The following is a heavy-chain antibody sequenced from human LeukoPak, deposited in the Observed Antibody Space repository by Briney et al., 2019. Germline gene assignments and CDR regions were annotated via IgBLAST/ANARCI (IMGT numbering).Heavy chain of an antibody. CDR3: ASLLYSSSPEIVY. D-gene: IGHD6-13*01. Sequence: KPSETLSPTCTVSGGSISSSSYYWGWIRQPPGKGPEWIGSIYYSGSTYYNPSLKSRVTISVDTSKNQFSLKLSSVTAADTAVYYCASLLYSSSPEIVYWGQGTLVTVSS. J-gene: IGHJ4*02. V-gene: IGHV4-39*01. CDR1: GGSISSSSYY. CDR2: IYYSGST.